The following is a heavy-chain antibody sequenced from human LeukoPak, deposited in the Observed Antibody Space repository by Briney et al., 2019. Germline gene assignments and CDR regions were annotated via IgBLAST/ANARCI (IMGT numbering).Heavy chain of an antibody. CDR1: GGSINNYY. V-gene: IGHV4-59*01. CDR3: ARAQALNWFDP. J-gene: IGHJ5*02. Sequence: SETLSLTCSVSGGSINNYYWSWIRQPPGKGLEWIGYIYYSGSTNYNPSLKSRVTISVDTSKNQFSLKLRSVTAADTAVYYCARAQALNWFDPWGQGPLVTVSS. CDR2: IYYSGST.